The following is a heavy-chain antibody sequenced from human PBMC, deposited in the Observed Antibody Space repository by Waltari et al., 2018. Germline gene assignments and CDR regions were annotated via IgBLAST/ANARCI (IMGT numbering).Heavy chain of an antibody. J-gene: IGHJ3*02. CDR2: IYPWYPGT. V-gene: IGHV5-51*03. Sequence: EVQLVQSGAEVKKPGESLKISCKGSGYSFTSYWIGWVRQMPGKGLEWMGIIYPWYPGTRYSPSFQGQVTILADKSISTGYPEWSSLKASDTAMYYCARPGGSYPASDDAFDIWGQGTMVTVSS. CDR1: GYSFTSYW. D-gene: IGHD1-26*01. CDR3: ARPGGSYPASDDAFDI.